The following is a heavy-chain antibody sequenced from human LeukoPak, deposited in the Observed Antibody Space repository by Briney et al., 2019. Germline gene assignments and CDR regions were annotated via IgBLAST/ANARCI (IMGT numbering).Heavy chain of an antibody. D-gene: IGHD1-26*01. CDR1: GASINSRDYY. Sequence: SETLSLTCTVSGASINSRDYYWGWIRQPPGQGLEWIGSIYSDGTTYYNPSLKSRVSISADTSKNHLSLWLSSVTAADMAVYYCAKHRGSFFEAFDIWGQGTAVSVSS. CDR2: IYSDGTT. J-gene: IGHJ3*02. V-gene: IGHV4-39*01. CDR3: AKHRGSFFEAFDI.